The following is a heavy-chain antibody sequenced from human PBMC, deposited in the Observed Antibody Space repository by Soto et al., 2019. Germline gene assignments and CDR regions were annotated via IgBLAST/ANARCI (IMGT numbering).Heavy chain of an antibody. V-gene: IGHV3-66*01. J-gene: IGHJ4*02. CDR1: GFIVSSNY. CDR3: ARGSNGYHFDY. CDR2: IYSGGST. D-gene: IGHD5-12*01. Sequence: GSLRLSCAASGFIVSSNYMTWVRQAPGKGLEWVSLIYSGGSTYYADSVKGRFTISRDDSKNTLFLQMNSLRAEDTAVYYCARGSNGYHFDYWGQG.